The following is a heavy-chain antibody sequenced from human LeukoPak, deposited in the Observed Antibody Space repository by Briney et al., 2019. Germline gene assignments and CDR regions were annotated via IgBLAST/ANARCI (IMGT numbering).Heavy chain of an antibody. CDR2: IKQDGSEK. CDR3: AKADQWLVRKGMDV. J-gene: IGHJ6*02. V-gene: IGHV3-7*03. CDR1: GFTFSSYW. D-gene: IGHD6-19*01. Sequence: PGGSLRLSCAASGFTFSSYWMSWVRQAPGKGLEWVANIKQDGSEKYYVDSVKGRFTISRDNAKNSLYLQMNSLRAEDTALYYCAKADQWLVRKGMDVWGQGTTVTVSS.